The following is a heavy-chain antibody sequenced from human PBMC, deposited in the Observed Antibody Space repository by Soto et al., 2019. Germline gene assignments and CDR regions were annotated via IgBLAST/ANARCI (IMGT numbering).Heavy chain of an antibody. D-gene: IGHD2-15*01. CDR1: GYTFTSYG. CDR3: ARGPGGPDGPGDY. CDR2: ISAYGGNT. V-gene: IGHV1-18*01. J-gene: IGHJ4*02. Sequence: ASVKVSCKASGYTFTSYGISWARQAPGQGLEWMGRISAYGGNTNYAQKLQGRVTITRDTSTSTAYMELSSLRSEDTAVYYCARGPGGPDGPGDYWGQGTLVTVSS.